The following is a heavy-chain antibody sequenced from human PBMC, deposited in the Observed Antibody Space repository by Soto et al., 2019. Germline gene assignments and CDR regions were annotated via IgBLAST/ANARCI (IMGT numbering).Heavy chain of an antibody. CDR3: ARGHDSSGYYYVHY. CDR2: INHSVST. CDR1: GGSFSGYY. J-gene: IGHJ4*02. D-gene: IGHD3-22*01. Sequence: SETLSLTCAVYGGSFSGYYWSWIRQPPGKGLEWIGEINHSVSTNYNPSLKSRVTISVDTSKNQFSPKLSSVTAADTAVYYCARGHDSSGYYYVHYWGQGTLVTVSS. V-gene: IGHV4-34*01.